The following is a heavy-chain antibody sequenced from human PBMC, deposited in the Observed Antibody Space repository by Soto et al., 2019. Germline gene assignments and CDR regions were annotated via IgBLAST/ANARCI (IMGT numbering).Heavy chain of an antibody. J-gene: IGHJ6*02. CDR1: GFIFATTA. Sequence: VQLLQSGGGLVQPGGSLRLSCEASGFIFATTAMGWVRQAPGKGLEWVSTISGSGVRTYYADSVKGRFTISRDNSKNTLYLQMSSLGVEDTALYYCAVHLGQNYYTMDVWGLGTTVTVAS. CDR2: ISGSGVRT. CDR3: AVHLGQNYYTMDV. V-gene: IGHV3-23*01. D-gene: IGHD3-3*01.